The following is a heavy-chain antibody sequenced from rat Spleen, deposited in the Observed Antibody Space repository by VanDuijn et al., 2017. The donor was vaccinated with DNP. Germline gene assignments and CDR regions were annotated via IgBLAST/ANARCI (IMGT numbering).Heavy chain of an antibody. J-gene: IGHJ2*01. CDR1: GFSFTNYG. CDR2: ISYVGSDT. CDR3: AGRPPPTRGPFDY. D-gene: IGHD1-4*01. V-gene: IGHV5-29*01. Sequence: EVLLVESDGGLVQPGRSLKLSCAVSGFSFTNYGMAWVRQAPTKGLVWVASISYVGSDTYYRDSVKGRFTISRDNAKSTLYLQMDSLRSEDTATYYCAGRPPPTRGPFDYWGQGVTVTVSS.